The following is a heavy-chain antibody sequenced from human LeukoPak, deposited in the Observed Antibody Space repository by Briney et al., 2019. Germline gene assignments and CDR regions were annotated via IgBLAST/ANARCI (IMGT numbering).Heavy chain of an antibody. CDR2: INHSGST. J-gene: IGHJ4*02. Sequence: SETLSLTCTVSGGSISSSSYYWGWIRQPPGKGLEWIGEINHSGSTNYNPSLKSRVTISVDTSKNQFSLKLSSVTAADTAVYYCAREGGLRYFDWLFDYFDYWGQGTLVTVSS. CDR3: AREGGLRYFDWLFDYFDY. CDR1: GGSISSSSYY. D-gene: IGHD3-9*01. V-gene: IGHV4-39*07.